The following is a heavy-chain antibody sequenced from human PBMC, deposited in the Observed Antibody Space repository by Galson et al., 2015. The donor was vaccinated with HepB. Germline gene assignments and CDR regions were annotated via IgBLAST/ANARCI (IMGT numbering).Heavy chain of an antibody. D-gene: IGHD1-26*01. CDR3: ARSLGATIMVRYALDV. CDR1: GFTFNSYA. V-gene: IGHV3-30*04. Sequence: SLRLSCAASGFTFNSYALHWVRLAPGKGLEWVAAISPDGETVSYADTVKGRFTMSRDNSKKTVYLQMNSLRSEDTAEYFCARSLGATIMVRYALDVWGQGTTVTVSS. J-gene: IGHJ6*02. CDR2: ISPDGETV.